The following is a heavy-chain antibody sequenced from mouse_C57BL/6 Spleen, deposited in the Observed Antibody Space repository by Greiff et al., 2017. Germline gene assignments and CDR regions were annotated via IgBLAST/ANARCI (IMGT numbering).Heavy chain of an antibody. J-gene: IGHJ3*01. CDR2: ISSGGDYI. CDR3: TRRDGNYVGFAY. Sequence: EVQGVESGEGLVKPGGSLKLSCAASGFTFSSYAMSWVRQTPEKRLEWVAYISSGGDYIYYADTVKGRFTISRDNARNTLYLQMSSLKSEDTAMYYCTRRDGNYVGFAYWGQGTLVTVSA. D-gene: IGHD2-1*01. CDR1: GFTFSSYA. V-gene: IGHV5-9-1*02.